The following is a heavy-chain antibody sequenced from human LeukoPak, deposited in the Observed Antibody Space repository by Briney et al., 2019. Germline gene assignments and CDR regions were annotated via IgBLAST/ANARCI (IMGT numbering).Heavy chain of an antibody. D-gene: IGHD3-22*01. Sequence: SETLSLTCTVSGGSISSNSYYWAWIRQPPGKGLEWIGSIYYSGITYYHPSLKSRVTISVDTSKNQFSLRLSSVTAADTAVYYCARAMNYDSSGVDIWGLGTMVTVSS. CDR3: ARAMNYDSSGVDI. CDR2: IYYSGIT. V-gene: IGHV4-39*07. CDR1: GGSISSNSYY. J-gene: IGHJ3*02.